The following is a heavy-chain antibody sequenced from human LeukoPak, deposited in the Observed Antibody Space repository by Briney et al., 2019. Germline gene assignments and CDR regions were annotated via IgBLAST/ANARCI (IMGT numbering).Heavy chain of an antibody. V-gene: IGHV3-53*01. D-gene: IGHD5-12*01. CDR2: IYTGGGT. Sequence: GGSLRLSCAASGFTVSSNYMSWVRQAPGKGLEWVSIIYTGGGTYYADSVKGRFTISRDNSKNTLYLQMNSLRAEDTAVYYCAKSAGYHYFDYWGQGTLVTVSS. CDR3: AKSAGYHYFDY. J-gene: IGHJ4*02. CDR1: GFTVSSNY.